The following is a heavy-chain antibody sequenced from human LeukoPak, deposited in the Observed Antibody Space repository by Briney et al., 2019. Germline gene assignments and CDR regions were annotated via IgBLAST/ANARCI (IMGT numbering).Heavy chain of an antibody. CDR2: IYHSGST. CDR1: GYSISSGYY. D-gene: IGHD6-19*01. CDR3: ASMDPGWFPFDY. Sequence: SETLSLTCTVSGYSISSGYYWGWIRQPPGKGLEWIGSIYHSGSTYYNPSLKSRVTISVDTSKNQFSLKLSSVTAADTAVYYCASMDPGWFPFDYWGQGTLVTVSS. V-gene: IGHV4-38-2*02. J-gene: IGHJ4*02.